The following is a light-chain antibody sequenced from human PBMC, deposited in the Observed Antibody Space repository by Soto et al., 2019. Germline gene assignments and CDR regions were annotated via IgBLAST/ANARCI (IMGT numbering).Light chain of an antibody. CDR2: DVS. V-gene: IGLV2-14*01. CDR3: SSYTSSSNYV. Sequence: QSALTQPASVSGSPGQSITISCPGTSSDVGGYNYVSWYQQHPGKAPKLMIYDVSNRPSGVSNRFSGSKSGNTASLTISGLQAEDEADYYCSSYTSSSNYVFGTGTKVTVL. CDR1: SSDVGGYNY. J-gene: IGLJ1*01.